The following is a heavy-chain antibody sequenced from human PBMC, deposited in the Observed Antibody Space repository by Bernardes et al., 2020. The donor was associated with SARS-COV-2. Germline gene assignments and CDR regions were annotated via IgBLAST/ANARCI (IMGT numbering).Heavy chain of an antibody. J-gene: IGHJ6*02. V-gene: IGHV4-39*01. CDR2: IYYSGST. CDR3: ARAYYEFWSGFTAPCYYGMDV. Sequence: SETLSLTCTVSGGSISSSSYYWGWIRQPPGKGLEWIGSIYYSGSTYYNPSLKTRVTISVDTSKNQFSLKLSSVTAAGTAVYYCARAYYEFWSGFTAPCYYGMDVWGQGNTVTISS. D-gene: IGHD3-3*01. CDR1: GGSISSSSYY.